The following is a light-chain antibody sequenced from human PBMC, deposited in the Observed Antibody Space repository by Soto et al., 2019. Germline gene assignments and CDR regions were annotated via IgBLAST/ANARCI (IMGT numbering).Light chain of an antibody. CDR2: EVS. CDR1: SSNIGGYNY. V-gene: IGLV2-14*01. Sequence: QSALTQPASVSGSPGQSITISCTGTSSNIGGYNYVSWYQQHPGKAPKLIIFEVSSRPSEVSNRFSASKSGNTASLTISGLQAEDEADYYCSSYTSSGTRVFGGGTKLTVL. J-gene: IGLJ2*01. CDR3: SSYTSSGTRV.